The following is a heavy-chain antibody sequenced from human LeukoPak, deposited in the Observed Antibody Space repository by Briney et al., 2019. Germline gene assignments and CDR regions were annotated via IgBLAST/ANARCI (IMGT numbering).Heavy chain of an antibody. CDR3: ARAGAGYCSGGSCDDAFDI. V-gene: IGHV4-59*01. CDR2: IYYSGST. J-gene: IGHJ3*02. Sequence: SETLSLTCTVSGGSISSYYWSWIRQPPGKGLEWIGYIYYSGSTNHNPSLKSRVTISVDTSKNQFSLKLSSVTAADTAVYYCARAGAGYCSGGSCDDAFDIWGQGTMVTVSS. D-gene: IGHD2-15*01. CDR1: GGSISSYY.